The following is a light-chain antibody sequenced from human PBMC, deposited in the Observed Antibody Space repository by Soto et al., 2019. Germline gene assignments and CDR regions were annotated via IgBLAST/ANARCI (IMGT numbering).Light chain of an antibody. CDR2: GAS. V-gene: IGKV3-15*01. J-gene: IGKJ1*01. CDR3: QQYNNWPKT. Sequence: EIVMTQSPATLSVSPGERATLSCRSSQSVSSSYLAWYQQKPGQAPRLLIYGASTRATGIPARFSGSGSGTEFTLTISSLQSEDVAVYYCQQYNNWPKTFGQGTKVDIK. CDR1: QSVSSSY.